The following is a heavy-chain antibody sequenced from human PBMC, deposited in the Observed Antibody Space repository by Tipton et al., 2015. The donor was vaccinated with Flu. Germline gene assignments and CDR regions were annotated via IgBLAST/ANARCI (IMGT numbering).Heavy chain of an antibody. V-gene: IGHV4-39*07. CDR1: GGSISSRSFY. Sequence: TLSLTCTVSGGSISSRSFYWGWIRQPPGKGLEWIGTIYFSGSTYYNPSLKSRATISVDTSKNQFSLKLTSVTASDTAVYYCARASSFYCSGTTCYSNAFDYWGRGTLVTVSS. CDR2: IYFSGST. D-gene: IGHD2-2*01. J-gene: IGHJ4*02. CDR3: ARASSFYCSGTTCYSNAFDY.